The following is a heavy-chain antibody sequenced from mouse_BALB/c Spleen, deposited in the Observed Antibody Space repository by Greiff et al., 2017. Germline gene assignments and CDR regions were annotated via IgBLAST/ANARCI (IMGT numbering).Heavy chain of an antibody. CDR1: GYTFTSYW. V-gene: IGHV1S127*01. Sequence: QVQLQQSGAELVQPGASVKMSCKASGYTFTSYWMHWVKQRPGQGLEWIGVIDPSDSCTSYNQKFKGKATLTVDTSSSTAYMQLSSLTSEDSAVYYCTREGYGNYGSYAMDYWGQGTSVTVSA. CDR2: IDPSDSCT. D-gene: IGHD2-10*02. J-gene: IGHJ4*01. CDR3: TREGYGNYGSYAMDY.